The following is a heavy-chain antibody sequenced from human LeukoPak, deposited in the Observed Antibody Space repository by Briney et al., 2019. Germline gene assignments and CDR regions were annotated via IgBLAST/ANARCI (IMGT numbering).Heavy chain of an antibody. Sequence: SETLSLTCTVSGGSISSSSYYWGWIRQPPGKGLEWIGSIYYSGSTYYNPSLKRRVTISVDTSKNQFSLKLSSVTAADTAVYYCARHRYYYRSGSYYGAPYYMDVWGKGTTVTISS. V-gene: IGHV4-39*01. J-gene: IGHJ6*03. CDR2: IYYSGST. CDR3: ARHRYYYRSGSYYGAPYYMDV. CDR1: GGSISSSSYY. D-gene: IGHD3-10*01.